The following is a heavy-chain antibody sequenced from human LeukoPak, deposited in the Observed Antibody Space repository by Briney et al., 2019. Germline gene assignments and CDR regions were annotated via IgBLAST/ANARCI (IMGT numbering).Heavy chain of an antibody. CDR1: GFTFGNYW. CDR3: ANAATTVVTPPHDC. V-gene: IGHV3-74*01. CDR2: INSDGINT. Sequence: GGSLRLSCAASGFTFGNYWMHWVRQAPGKGLVWVSRINSDGINTSYADSVKGRFTISRDNSKNTLYLQMNSLRAEDTAVYYCANAATTVVTPPHDCWGQGTLVTVSS. D-gene: IGHD4-23*01. J-gene: IGHJ4*02.